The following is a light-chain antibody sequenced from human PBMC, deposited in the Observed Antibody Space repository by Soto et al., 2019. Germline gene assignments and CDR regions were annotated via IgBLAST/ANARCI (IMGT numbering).Light chain of an antibody. J-gene: IGKJ1*01. CDR3: QQSYSTPST. CDR1: QSISNY. V-gene: IGKV1-39*01. Sequence: DIQMTQSPSSLCASVGDRVTITCRASQSISNYLNWYQQKPGKAPKLLIYAASSLQSGVPSRFSGSGSGTDFTLTISSLQPEDFATYYCQQSYSTPSTFGQGTKVEIK. CDR2: AAS.